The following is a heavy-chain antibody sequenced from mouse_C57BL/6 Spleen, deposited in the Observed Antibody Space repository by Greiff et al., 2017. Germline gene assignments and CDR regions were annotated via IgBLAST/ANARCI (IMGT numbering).Heavy chain of an antibody. J-gene: IGHJ4*01. Sequence: EVQLVESEGGLVQPGSSMKLSCTASGFTFSDYYMAWVRQVPEKGLEWVANINYDGSSTYYLDSLKSRFIISRDNAKNILYLQMSSLKSEDTATYYCAREITTEGAMDYWGQGTSVTVSS. CDR3: AREITTEGAMDY. CDR1: GFTFSDYY. CDR2: INYDGSST. D-gene: IGHD1-1*01. V-gene: IGHV5-16*01.